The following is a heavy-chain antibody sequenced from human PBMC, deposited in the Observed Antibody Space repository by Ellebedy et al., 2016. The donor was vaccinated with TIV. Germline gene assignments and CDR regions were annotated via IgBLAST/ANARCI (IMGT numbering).Heavy chain of an antibody. D-gene: IGHD3-10*01. Sequence: PGGSLRLSCAASGFTFSHVWLRWVRQAPGKGLEWVSGISKNSGSVGYADPVKGRFTISRDNAKNSLYLQMNSLRGEDTALYYCARSYYGSGSPDYWGQGTLVTVSS. CDR1: GFTFSHVW. J-gene: IGHJ4*02. CDR2: ISKNSGSV. CDR3: ARSYYGSGSPDY. V-gene: IGHV3-20*04.